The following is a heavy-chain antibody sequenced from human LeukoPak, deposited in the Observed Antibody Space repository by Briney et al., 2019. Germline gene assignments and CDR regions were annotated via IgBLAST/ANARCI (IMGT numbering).Heavy chain of an antibody. CDR2: LHWSVRST. V-gene: IGHV3-20*04. CDR1: GFTSDNYG. D-gene: IGHD2-21*02. CDR3: AGLAYCGGDYYSVYYYYYMDV. Sequence: GGSLRLSCVASGFTSDNYGMSWVRQAPGKGREWVSGLHWSVRSTGYADSVKGRFTISRDTATNSLYLQMNSLRGADTDLYSCAGLAYCGGDYYSVYYYYYMDVCGKGNTVSVSS. J-gene: IGHJ6*03.